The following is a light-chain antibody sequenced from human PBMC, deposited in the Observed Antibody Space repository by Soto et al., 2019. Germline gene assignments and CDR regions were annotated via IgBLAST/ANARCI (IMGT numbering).Light chain of an antibody. CDR1: SSDVGDYNY. Sequence: QSALTQPRSVSGSPGQSVTISCTGTSSDVGDYNYVSWYQQHPGKAPKLLIYAVNMRPSGVPDRFSGSKSGNTASLTISGLQAHDHASYSCSSYAGSSPWVFGAGTQLTV. CDR2: AVN. V-gene: IGLV2-11*01. CDR3: SSYAGSSPWV. J-gene: IGLJ3*02.